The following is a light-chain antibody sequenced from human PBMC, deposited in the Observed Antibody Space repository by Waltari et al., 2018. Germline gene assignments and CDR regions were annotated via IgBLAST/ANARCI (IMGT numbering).Light chain of an antibody. CDR2: WAS. CDR1: QSVSSN. J-gene: IGKJ2*01. Sequence: EIVMTQSPATLSVSPGEGATLSCRASQSVSSNLAWYQQKPGQPPKLPIYWASTRESGVPDRFSGSGSGTDFTLTISSLQAEDVAVYYCQQYYSTPYTFGQGTKLEIK. CDR3: QQYYSTPYT. V-gene: IGKV4-1*01.